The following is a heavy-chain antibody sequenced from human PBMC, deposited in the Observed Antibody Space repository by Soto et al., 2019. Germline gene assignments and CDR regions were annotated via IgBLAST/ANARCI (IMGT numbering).Heavy chain of an antibody. D-gene: IGHD2-15*01. CDR3: ARDPSAAMDV. Sequence: GGSLRLSCAASGFTFSSYGRNWVRQAPGKGLEWVSSISSSSSYIYYADSVKGRFTISRDNAKNSLYLQMNSLRAEDTAVYYCARDPSAAMDVWGQGTTVTVSS. J-gene: IGHJ6*02. V-gene: IGHV3-21*01. CDR1: GFTFSSYG. CDR2: ISSSSSYI.